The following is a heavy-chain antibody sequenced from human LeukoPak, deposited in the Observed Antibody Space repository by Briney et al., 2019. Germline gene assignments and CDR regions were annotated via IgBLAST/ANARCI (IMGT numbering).Heavy chain of an antibody. J-gene: IGHJ4*02. CDR1: GFTFSSYS. CDR3: ARDCLDVEEVPAVLCY. CDR2: IKPDGNAK. D-gene: IGHD2-2*01. Sequence: GGSLRLSCAASGFTFSSYSMNWVRQAPGKGLEWVANIKPDGNAKYYVESVEGRFTISRDNAKNSLSLQMNSLRAEDTAVYYCARDCLDVEEVPAVLCYWGQGTLVTVSS. V-gene: IGHV3-7*01.